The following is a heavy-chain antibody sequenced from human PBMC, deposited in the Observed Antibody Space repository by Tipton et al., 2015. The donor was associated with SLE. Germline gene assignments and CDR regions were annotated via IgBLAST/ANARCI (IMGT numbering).Heavy chain of an antibody. D-gene: IGHD3-10*01. CDR2: INHSGST. J-gene: IGHJ6*03. V-gene: IGHV4-34*01. CDR3: ARDHLPGGYYYYTDV. Sequence: TLSLTCAVYGGSFSGYYWSWIRQPPGKGLEWIGEINHSGSTNYNPSLKSRVTISVDTSKNQFSLKLSSVTAADTAVYYCARDHLPGGYYYYTDVWGKGTTVTVSS. CDR1: GGSFSGYY.